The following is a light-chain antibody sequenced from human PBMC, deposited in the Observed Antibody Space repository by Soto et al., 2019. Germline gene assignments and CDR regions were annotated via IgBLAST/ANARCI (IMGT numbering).Light chain of an antibody. CDR3: HQYASSPLT. CDR2: DAI. J-gene: IGKJ2*01. V-gene: IGKV3-20*01. Sequence: EIVLTQSPGTLSLSPGERATLSCRASQSVARNLLAWFQQRPGQPPRLLIYDAIGRATGIPDRVSGSGSATYFTLTINRLEPEDFSVYYCHQYASSPLTFGQGTKLEIK. CDR1: QSVARNL.